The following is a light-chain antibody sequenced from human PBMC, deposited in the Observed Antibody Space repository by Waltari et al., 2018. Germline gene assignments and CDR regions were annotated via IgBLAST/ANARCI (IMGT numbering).Light chain of an antibody. J-gene: IGLJ1*01. CDR2: EVN. CDR1: SRDLGGYAS. CDR3: SSYAGSNTYV. V-gene: IGLV2-8*01. Sequence: QSALTQPPSASGSPGQSGTISCTGTSRDLGGYASVSWHQQHPGKAPKLIIYEVNKRPSGVPDRFSGSKSGNTASLTVSGLQAEDEADYYCSSYAGSNTYVFGSGTKVTVL.